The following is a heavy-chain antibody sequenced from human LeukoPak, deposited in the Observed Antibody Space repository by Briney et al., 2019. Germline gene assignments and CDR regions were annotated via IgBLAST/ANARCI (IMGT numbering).Heavy chain of an antibody. CDR3: ARGSAQVVVVPAATVGKWFDP. Sequence: SVKVTCKAGGGTFSSYTISGVRQAPAKGLEWVGSIIHILGIANYAQKLYGRLTINADNSTSTAYMEMNSVRSEDTAVYYCARGSAQVVVVPAATVGKWFDPWGQGTLVTVSS. J-gene: IGHJ5*02. CDR2: IIHILGIA. CDR1: GGTFSSYT. V-gene: IGHV1-69*02. D-gene: IGHD2-2*01.